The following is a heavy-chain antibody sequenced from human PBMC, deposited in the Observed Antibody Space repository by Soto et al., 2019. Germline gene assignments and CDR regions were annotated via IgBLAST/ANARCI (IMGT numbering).Heavy chain of an antibody. V-gene: IGHV4-59*08. CDR1: GGSISSYY. J-gene: IGHJ3*02. Sequence: QVQLQESGPGLVKPSETLSLTCTGSGGSISSYYWSWIRQPPGKGMEWIGYIYSSGSTNYNPSLKGRVTKAVDTSKNQYTLQLTSVAAADTAVYYCARRYSSALDIWGQGTLVTGSS. CDR3: ARRYSSALDI. D-gene: IGHD6-13*01. CDR2: IYSSGST.